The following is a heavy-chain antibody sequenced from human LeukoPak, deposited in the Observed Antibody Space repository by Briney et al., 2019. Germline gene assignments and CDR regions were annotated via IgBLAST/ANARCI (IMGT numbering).Heavy chain of an antibody. V-gene: IGHV3-21*01. CDR3: ARDRDGSGSSTFDY. CDR2: ISSSSSYI. CDR1: GFTFSRYS. Sequence: GGSLRLSCAASGFTFSRYSMNWVRQAPGRGLEWVSSISSSSSYIYYADSLKGRFTISRDNSKNTLYLQMNSLRAEDTAVYYCARDRDGSGSSTFDYWGQGALVTVSS. D-gene: IGHD3-10*01. J-gene: IGHJ4*02.